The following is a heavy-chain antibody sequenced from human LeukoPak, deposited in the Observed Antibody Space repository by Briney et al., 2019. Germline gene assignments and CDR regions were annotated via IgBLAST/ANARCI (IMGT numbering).Heavy chain of an antibody. CDR3: ARAAGVCSGGSCYRALYYFDY. D-gene: IGHD2-15*01. Sequence: SVKVPCKASGGTFSSYAISWVRQAPGQGLEWMGRIIPIFGTANYAQKFQGRVTITTDESTSTAYMELSSLRSEDTAVYYRARAAGVCSGGSCYRALYYFDYWGQGTLVTVSS. J-gene: IGHJ4*02. CDR1: GGTFSSYA. CDR2: IIPIFGTA. V-gene: IGHV1-69*05.